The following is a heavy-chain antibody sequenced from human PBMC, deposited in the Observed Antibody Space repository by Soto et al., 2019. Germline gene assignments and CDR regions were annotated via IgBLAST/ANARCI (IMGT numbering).Heavy chain of an antibody. CDR2: IYPGDSDT. V-gene: IGHV5-51*01. D-gene: IGHD6-13*01. CDR3: ARPYKIAAADNWFDP. Sequence: PGESLKISCNGSGYSFTSYCIGLVLQMPGKGLEWMGIIYPGDSDTRYSPSFQGQVTISADKSISTAYLQWSSLKASDTAMYYCARPYKIAAADNWFDPWGQGTLVTVSS. J-gene: IGHJ5*02. CDR1: GYSFTSYC.